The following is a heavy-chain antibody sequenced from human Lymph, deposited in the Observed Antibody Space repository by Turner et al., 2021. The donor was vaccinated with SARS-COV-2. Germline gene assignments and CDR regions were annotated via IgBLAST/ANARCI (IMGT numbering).Heavy chain of an antibody. CDR3: ARERYDSSGSESYYFDY. Sequence: EVQLVESGGGLVKPGGPLRLSCAASGFPFSRYSMTWVRQAPGKGLEWVSSISSSSSYIYYADSVKGRFTISRDSAKNSLYLQMNSLRAEDTAVYYCARERYDSSGSESYYFDYWGQGTLVTVSS. V-gene: IGHV3-21*01. J-gene: IGHJ4*02. D-gene: IGHD3-22*01. CDR2: ISSSSSYI. CDR1: GFPFSRYS.